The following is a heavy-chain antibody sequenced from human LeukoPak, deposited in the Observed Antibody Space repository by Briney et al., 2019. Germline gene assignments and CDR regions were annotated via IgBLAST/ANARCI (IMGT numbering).Heavy chain of an antibody. V-gene: IGHV3-20*04. D-gene: IGHD6-13*01. Sequence: GGSLRLSCAASGFTVSSNEMSWVRQAPGKGLELVSGIKWDGGRTGYADSVKGRFTISRDNAKNSVYLQMNSLRAEDTALYYCARGSGSSWYFYFDYWGQGTLVTVSS. J-gene: IGHJ4*02. CDR1: GFTVSSNE. CDR2: IKWDGGRT. CDR3: ARGSGSSWYFYFDY.